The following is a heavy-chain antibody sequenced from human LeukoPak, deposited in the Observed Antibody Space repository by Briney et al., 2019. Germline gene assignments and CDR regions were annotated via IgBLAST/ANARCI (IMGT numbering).Heavy chain of an antibody. D-gene: IGHD3-22*01. CDR2: IIPIFGTA. CDR3: ARDSALTMIVVVITVGAFDI. Sequence: SVKVSCKASGGTFSSYAISWVRQAPGQGLEWMGGIIPIFGTANYAQKFQGRVTITADESTSTAYMELSSLRSEDTAVYYCARDSALTMIVVVITVGAFDIWGQGTMVTVSS. J-gene: IGHJ3*02. V-gene: IGHV1-69*01. CDR1: GGTFSSYA.